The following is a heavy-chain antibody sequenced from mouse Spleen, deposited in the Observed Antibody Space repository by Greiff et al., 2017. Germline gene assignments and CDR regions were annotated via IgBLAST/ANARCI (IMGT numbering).Heavy chain of an antibody. D-gene: IGHD1-1*01. CDR3: ARGYYYDGGAMDY. J-gene: IGHJ4*01. V-gene: IGHV1-69*02. Sequence: QVQLQQPGAELVKPGASVKLSCKASGYTFTSYWMHWVKQRPGQGLEWIGEIDPSDSYTNYNQKFKGKATLTVDTSSSTAYMQLSSLTSEDSAVYYCARGYYYDGGAMDYWGQGTSVTVSS. CDR2: IDPSDSYT. CDR1: GYTFTSYW.